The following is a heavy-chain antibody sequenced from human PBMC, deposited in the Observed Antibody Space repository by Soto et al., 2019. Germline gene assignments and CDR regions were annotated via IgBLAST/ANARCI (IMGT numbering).Heavy chain of an antibody. J-gene: IGHJ4*02. CDR2: INPNSGNI. CDR3: ARGRASGSYYLLDY. Sequence: AAVKVSCKACGDTFTTYDNNWVGQATGHGLEWMGWINPNSGNIGYAQRFQGRVTMTRDTAIRTAYMEASSLRSDDTAVYYCARGRASGSYYLLDYWGQGTLVTVSS. D-gene: IGHD3-10*01. V-gene: IGHV1-8*01. CDR1: GDTFTTYD.